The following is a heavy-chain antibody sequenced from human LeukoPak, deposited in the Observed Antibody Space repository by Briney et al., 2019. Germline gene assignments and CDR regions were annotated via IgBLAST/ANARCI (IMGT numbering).Heavy chain of an antibody. Sequence: GSSVKVSCKASGGTFSSYAISWVRQAPGQGLEWMGGIIPIFGTANFAQKFQGRVTVTADESTSTAYMELSSLRSGDTAVYYCARNIAAAGMGRGWFDPWGQGTLVTVSS. V-gene: IGHV1-69*01. J-gene: IGHJ5*02. CDR1: GGTFSSYA. D-gene: IGHD6-13*01. CDR3: ARNIAAAGMGRGWFDP. CDR2: IIPIFGTA.